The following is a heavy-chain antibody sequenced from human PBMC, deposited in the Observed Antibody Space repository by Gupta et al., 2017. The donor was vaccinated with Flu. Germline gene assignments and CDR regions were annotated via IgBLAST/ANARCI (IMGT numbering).Heavy chain of an antibody. CDR1: GYTFAHNW. J-gene: IGHJ4*02. CDR3: ARTRGSYATGAFDY. V-gene: IGHV5-51*01. Sequence: SGYTFAHNWSGWVRQMRGKGLEWQGIIYPGASEPRYSPFYQGQVTISAGKSFSTVCLQGSSLKAADTAMYYCARTRGSYATGAFDYGGQGTRVTVSS. CDR2: IYPGASEP. D-gene: IGHD1-26*01.